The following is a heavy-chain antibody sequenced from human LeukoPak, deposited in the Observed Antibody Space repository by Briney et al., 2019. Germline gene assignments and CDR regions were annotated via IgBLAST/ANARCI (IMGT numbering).Heavy chain of an antibody. D-gene: IGHD5-12*01. Sequence: ASVKVSCKVSGYTLTELSMHWVRQAPGKGLEWMGGFDPEDGETIYAQKFQGRVTMTEDTSTDTAYMELSSLRSEDTAVYYCPTDGVYSGYGNWFDPWGQGTLVTVSS. V-gene: IGHV1-24*01. CDR1: GYTLTELS. CDR2: FDPEDGET. CDR3: PTDGVYSGYGNWFDP. J-gene: IGHJ5*02.